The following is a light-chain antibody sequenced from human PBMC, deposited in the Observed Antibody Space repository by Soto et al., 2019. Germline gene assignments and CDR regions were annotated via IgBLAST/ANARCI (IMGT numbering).Light chain of an antibody. V-gene: IGKV1-39*01. J-gene: IGKJ5*01. CDR2: AAS. Sequence: DIQMTQSPSSLSASVGDRFTMTCRSSQSISSYLNWYQQKPGKAPKLLIYAASSLQSGVPSRFSGSGSGTDFTLTISSLQPEDFATYYCQQSYSTLSITFGQGTRLEI. CDR1: QSISSY. CDR3: QQSYSTLSIT.